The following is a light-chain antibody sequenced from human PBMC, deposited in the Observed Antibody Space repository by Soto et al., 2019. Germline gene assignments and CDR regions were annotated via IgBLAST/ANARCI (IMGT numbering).Light chain of an antibody. CDR3: QQRSNWPPIT. Sequence: EIVLTQSPATLSWSAGERGTLSFMASQSISSYLAWYQQKPVQAPRLLIYDASNRATGIPARFSGSGSGTDFTLTISSLEPEDFAVYYCQQRSNWPPITFGQGTRLE. V-gene: IGKV3-11*01. J-gene: IGKJ5*01. CDR2: DAS. CDR1: QSISSY.